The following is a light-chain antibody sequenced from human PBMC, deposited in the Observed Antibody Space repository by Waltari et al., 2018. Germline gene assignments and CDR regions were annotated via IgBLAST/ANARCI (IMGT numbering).Light chain of an antibody. J-gene: IGLJ2*01. CDR3: LVWHSTIDHQGV. Sequence: SYVVTQSPSVSVAPGATARITCGGVDVGSKSGHWYQQRPGQAPVLVISYDSDRPPGIPERFSGSNSGNTATLTISWVEAEDEADYYCLVWHSTIDHQGVFGGGTKLTVL. CDR1: DVGSKS. V-gene: IGLV3-21*04. CDR2: YDS.